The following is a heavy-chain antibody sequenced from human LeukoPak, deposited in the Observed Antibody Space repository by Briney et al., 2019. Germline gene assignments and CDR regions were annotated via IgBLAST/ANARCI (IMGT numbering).Heavy chain of an antibody. CDR2: ISYDGSNK. CDR1: GFTFSSYA. J-gene: IGHJ1*01. CDR3: AKAGEKENIVVVIAILGFQH. Sequence: GGSLRLSCAASGFTFSSYAMHWVRQAPGKGLEWVAVISYDGSNKYYADSVKGRFTISRDNSKNTLYLQMNSLRAEDTAVYYCAKAGEKENIVVVIAILGFQHWGQGTLVTVSS. V-gene: IGHV3-30*14. D-gene: IGHD2-21*01.